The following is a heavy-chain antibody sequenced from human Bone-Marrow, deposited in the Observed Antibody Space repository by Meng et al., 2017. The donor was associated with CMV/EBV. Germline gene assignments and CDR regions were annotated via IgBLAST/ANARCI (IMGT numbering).Heavy chain of an antibody. V-gene: IGHV1-2*02. D-gene: IGHD3-9*01. CDR1: GYTFTGYY. Sequence: ASVKVSCKAPGYTFTGYYMHWVRQAPGQGLEWMGWINPNSGGTNYAQKFQGRVTMTRDTSISTAYMELSRLRSDDTAVYYCATISKGYYYYGMDVWGQGTTVTVSS. CDR2: INPNSGGT. J-gene: IGHJ6*02. CDR3: ATISKGYYYYGMDV.